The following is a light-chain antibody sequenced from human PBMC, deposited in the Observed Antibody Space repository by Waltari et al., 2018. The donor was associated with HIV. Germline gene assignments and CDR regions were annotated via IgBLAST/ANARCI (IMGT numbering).Light chain of an antibody. CDR3: QHSRT. J-gene: IGKJ1*01. CDR1: QNINND. V-gene: IGKV1-39*01. CDR2: AAS. Sequence: DIQMTQSPSSVSASVGPRVTITCRTNQNINNDINWCQHKPGKAPKLLIYAASSLQSAVPSRFGGSGSGTDFTLTISGLQPEDFTTYYCQHSRTFGQGTKVEIK.